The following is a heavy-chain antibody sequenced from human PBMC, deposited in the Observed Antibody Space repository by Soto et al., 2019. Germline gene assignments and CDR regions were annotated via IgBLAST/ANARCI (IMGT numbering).Heavy chain of an antibody. CDR1: GGSFSGYC. D-gene: IGHD6-19*01. CDR2: INHSGST. CDR3: ARLGRDSSGWAEYYYYYGMDV. Sequence: SETLSLTCAVYGGSFSGYCWSWIRQPPGKGLEWIGEINHSGSTNYNPSLKSRVTISVDTSKNQFSLKLSSVTAADTAVYYCARLGRDSSGWAEYYYYYGMDVWGQGTTVTVSS. V-gene: IGHV4-34*01. J-gene: IGHJ6*02.